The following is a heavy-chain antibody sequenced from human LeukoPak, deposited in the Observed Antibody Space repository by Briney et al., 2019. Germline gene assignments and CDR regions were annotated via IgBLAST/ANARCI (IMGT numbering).Heavy chain of an antibody. V-gene: IGHV3-48*01. D-gene: IGHD3-10*01. J-gene: IGHJ3*02. CDR2: ISSSSSTT. CDR1: GFTFSSYG. Sequence: GGSLRLSCVASGFTFSSYGMNWVRQAPGKGLEGISYISSSSSTTYYADSVRGRFTIYRDNAMNSLHLQMDSLTVEDTAVYSCARSRYYGSGSPDAFDSWGHGTMVTVSS. CDR3: ARSRYYGSGSPDAFDS.